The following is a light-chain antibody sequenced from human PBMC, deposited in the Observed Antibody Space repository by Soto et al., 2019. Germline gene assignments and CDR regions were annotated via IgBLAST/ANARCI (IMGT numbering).Light chain of an antibody. V-gene: IGKV1-9*01. CDR1: QGISQY. CDR2: AAV. Sequence: DIHLTQSPSLLSASVGDRVTITYRASQGISQYVAWYQQKPGKAPKLLVYAAVVLQDGVPSRFSGTGSATEFILIINGLQPEDFATYYCQQVNYYPFTFGGGTRVVIK. J-gene: IGKJ4*01. CDR3: QQVNYYPFT.